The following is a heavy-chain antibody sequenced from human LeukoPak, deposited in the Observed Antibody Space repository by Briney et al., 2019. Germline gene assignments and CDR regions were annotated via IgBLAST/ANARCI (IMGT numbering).Heavy chain of an antibody. J-gene: IGHJ5*02. D-gene: IGHD3-22*01. CDR2: INTDGSKT. V-gene: IGHV3-74*01. Sequence: GGSLRLSCVASGFTFSQYWMHWVRQVPGKGLMWISYINTDGSKTTYADSVKGRFTISRDNTKNTLHLQMNSLRGEDTGIYYCVRDKGDLLRVVVPANWFDPWGQGTLVTVSS. CDR1: GFTFSQYW. CDR3: VRDKGDLLRVVVPANWFDP.